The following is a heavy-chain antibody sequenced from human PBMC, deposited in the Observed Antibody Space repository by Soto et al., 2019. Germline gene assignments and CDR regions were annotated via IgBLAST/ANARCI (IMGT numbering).Heavy chain of an antibody. D-gene: IGHD6-19*01. CDR1: GFTFSSYA. CDR2: ISGSGGST. CDR3: AKDRYSSGWFEQTLDY. Sequence: EVQLLESGGGLVQPGGSLRLSCAASGFTFSSYAMSWVRQAPGKGLEWVSAISGSGGSTYYADSVKGRFTISRDNSKNTLYLQMNSLRAEDTAVYYCAKDRYSSGWFEQTLDYWVQGTLVTVSS. J-gene: IGHJ4*02. V-gene: IGHV3-23*01.